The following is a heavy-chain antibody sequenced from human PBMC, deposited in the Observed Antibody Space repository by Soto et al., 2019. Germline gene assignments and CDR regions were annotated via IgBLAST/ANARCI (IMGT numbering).Heavy chain of an antibody. CDR2: ISGSGGST. J-gene: IGHJ4*02. D-gene: IGHD5-18*01. CDR1: GFTFSSYA. V-gene: IGHV3-23*01. CDR3: SKEEEYSSPSKGRPNYFDY. Sequence: GGSLRLSCAASGFTFSSYAMSWVRQAPGKGLEWVSAISGSGGSTYYADSVKGRFTISRDNSKNTLYLQMNSLRAEDTAVYYGSKEEEYSSPSKGRPNYFDYWGQGTLVTVSS.